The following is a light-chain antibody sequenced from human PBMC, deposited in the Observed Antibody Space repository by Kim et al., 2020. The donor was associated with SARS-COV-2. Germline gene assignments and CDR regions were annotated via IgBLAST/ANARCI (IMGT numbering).Light chain of an antibody. CDR3: SAWDSSLTGWV. J-gene: IGLJ3*02. V-gene: IGLV10-54*01. CDR2: RNN. CDR1: SNNVGDQG. Sequence: AGLTQPPSVSKGLRQAATLTCSGNSNNVGDQGAAWLQQHQGHPPKLLSYRNNNRPSGISDRLSASRSGNTASLTITGLQPEDEADYYCSAWDSSLTGWVFGGGTQLTVL.